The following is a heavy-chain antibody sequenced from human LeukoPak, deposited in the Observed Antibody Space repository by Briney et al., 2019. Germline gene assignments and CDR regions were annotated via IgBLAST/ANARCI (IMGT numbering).Heavy chain of an antibody. Sequence: ASVKVSCKASGYTFTSYDINWVRQATGQGLEWMGWMNPNSGNTGYAQKFQGRVTMTRNTSISTAYMELSSLRSEDTAVYYCARESSQMAGIGLIYYYYGLDVWGQGTTVTVSS. CDR2: MNPNSGNT. CDR3: ARESSQMAGIGLIYYYYGLDV. CDR1: GYTFTSYD. J-gene: IGHJ6*02. V-gene: IGHV1-8*01. D-gene: IGHD5-24*01.